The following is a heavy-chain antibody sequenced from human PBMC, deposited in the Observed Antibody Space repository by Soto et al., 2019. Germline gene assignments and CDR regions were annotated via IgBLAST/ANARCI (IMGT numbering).Heavy chain of an antibody. Sequence: SVKVSCKASGGTFSSYAISWVRQEPGTGLEWMGGIIPIFGTANYAQKFQGRVKITADESMSTAYMELSSLRSEDTAVYYCARTEQGDYDSSGYYYGLDYWGQGTLVTVSS. D-gene: IGHD3-22*01. CDR1: GGTFSSYA. V-gene: IGHV1-69*13. CDR3: ARTEQGDYDSSGYYYGLDY. J-gene: IGHJ4*02. CDR2: IIPIFGTA.